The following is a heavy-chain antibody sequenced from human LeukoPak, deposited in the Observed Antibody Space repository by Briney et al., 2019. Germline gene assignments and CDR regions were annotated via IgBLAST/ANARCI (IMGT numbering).Heavy chain of an antibody. CDR3: VGIVVVRYYFDY. J-gene: IGHJ4*02. V-gene: IGHV3-23*01. CDR2: ISGSGGST. Sequence: GGSLRLSCAASGFTFSSYAMSWVRQAPGKGLEWVSAISGSGGSTYYADSVKGRFTISRDNPKNTLYLQMNSLRAEDTAVYYCVGIVVVRYYFDYWGQGTLVTVSS. D-gene: IGHD3-22*01. CDR1: GFTFSSYA.